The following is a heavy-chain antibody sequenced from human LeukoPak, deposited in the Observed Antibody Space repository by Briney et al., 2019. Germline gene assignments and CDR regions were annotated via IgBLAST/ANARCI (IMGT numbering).Heavy chain of an antibody. V-gene: IGHV3-11*01. CDR3: ARWLSYYDY. J-gene: IGHJ4*02. CDR1: GFTFSDYY. D-gene: IGHD3-22*01. Sequence: PGGSLRLSCAASGFTFSDYYMDWIRQAPGEGLEWVSAISGSGDTIYYADSVKGRFTISRDNSKNTLYLQMNSLRAEDTALYYCARWLSYYDYWGQGTLVTVSS. CDR2: ISGSGDTI.